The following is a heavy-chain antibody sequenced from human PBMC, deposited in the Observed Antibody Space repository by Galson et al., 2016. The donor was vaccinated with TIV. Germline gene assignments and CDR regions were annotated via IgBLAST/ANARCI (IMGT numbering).Heavy chain of an antibody. CDR2: IIPTFGTT. CDR1: GGIFRSHA. CDR3: ATHIPVSASGTYFLDAFDI. V-gene: IGHV1-69*01. J-gene: IGHJ3*02. Sequence: SCKVSGGIFRSHAINWVRQAPGQGLEWMGGIIPTFGTTNYAQRFQGRLSITADQSTATAYMELSSLRSEDTAIYYCATHIPVSASGTYFLDAFDIWGQGTMVTVSS. D-gene: IGHD3-10*01.